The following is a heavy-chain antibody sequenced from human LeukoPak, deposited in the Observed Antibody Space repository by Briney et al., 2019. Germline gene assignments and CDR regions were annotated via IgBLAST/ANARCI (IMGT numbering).Heavy chain of an antibody. CDR1: GFTFSSYA. V-gene: IGHV3-23*01. D-gene: IGHD4-17*01. CDR3: AKADYGDTDYYYGMDV. CDR2: ISGSGGST. J-gene: IGHJ6*02. Sequence: PGGSLRLSCAASGFTFSSYAMSWVRQAPGKGLEWVSAISGSGGSTYYADSVKGRFTISRDNSKNTLYLQMNSLRAEDTAVYYRAKADYGDTDYYYGMDVWGQGTTVTVSS.